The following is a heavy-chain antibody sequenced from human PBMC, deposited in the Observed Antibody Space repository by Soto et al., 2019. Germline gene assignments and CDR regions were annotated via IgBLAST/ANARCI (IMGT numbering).Heavy chain of an antibody. D-gene: IGHD3-9*01. Sequence: SETLSLTCTVSGGSISSSSYYWGWIRQPPGKGLEWIGSIYYSRSTYYNPSLKSRVTISVDTSKNQFSLKLSSVTAADTAVYYCARHRGYYDILTGYYTELNFDYWGQGTLVTVSS. V-gene: IGHV4-39*01. J-gene: IGHJ4*02. CDR2: IYYSRST. CDR1: GGSISSSSYY. CDR3: ARHRGYYDILTGYYTELNFDY.